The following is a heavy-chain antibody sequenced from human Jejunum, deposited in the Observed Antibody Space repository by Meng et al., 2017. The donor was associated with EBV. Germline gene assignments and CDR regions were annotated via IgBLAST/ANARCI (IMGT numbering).Heavy chain of an antibody. CDR2: IYHSGSA. Sequence: QVQLQESGPGLVKPSXXXXPTCAVSGGSISTGGYSWHWIRQSPGKGLEWIGYIYHSGSAYYNPSLKSRLILSVDRSRDRFSLELISVTAADTAVYYCARGNSGFDHWGQGTLVTVSS. D-gene: IGHD6-19*01. V-gene: IGHV4-30-2*06. J-gene: IGHJ5*02. CDR1: GGSISTGGYS. CDR3: ARGNSGFDH.